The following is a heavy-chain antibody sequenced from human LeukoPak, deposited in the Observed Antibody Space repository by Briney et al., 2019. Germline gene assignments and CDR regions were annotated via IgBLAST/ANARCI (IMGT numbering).Heavy chain of an antibody. Sequence: GRSLRLSCAASGFTFSSYAMQWVRQAPGKGLEWVAVISYDGSNKYYADSVKGRFTISRDNSKNTLCLQMNSLRAEDTAVYYCARGAPYYDILTGYLDYWGQGTLVTVSS. CDR3: ARGAPYYDILTGYLDY. D-gene: IGHD3-9*01. J-gene: IGHJ4*02. CDR2: ISYDGSNK. V-gene: IGHV3-30*04. CDR1: GFTFSSYA.